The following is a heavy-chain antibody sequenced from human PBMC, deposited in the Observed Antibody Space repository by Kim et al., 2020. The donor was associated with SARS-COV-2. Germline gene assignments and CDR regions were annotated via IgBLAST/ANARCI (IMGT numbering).Heavy chain of an antibody. V-gene: IGHV1-3*01. J-gene: IGHJ4*02. CDR1: GYTFTSYA. CDR3: ARDTPWGFGELFTDY. Sequence: ASVKVSCKASGYTFTSYAMHWVRQAPGQRLEWMGWINAGNGNTKYSQKFQGRVTITRDTSASTAYMELSSLRSEDTAVYYCARDTPWGFGELFTDYWGQGTLVTVSS. D-gene: IGHD3-10*01. CDR2: INAGNGNT.